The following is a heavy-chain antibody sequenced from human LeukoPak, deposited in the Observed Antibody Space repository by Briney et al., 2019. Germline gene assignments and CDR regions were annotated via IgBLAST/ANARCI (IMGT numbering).Heavy chain of an antibody. V-gene: IGHV3-30*18. J-gene: IGHJ4*02. D-gene: IGHD4-17*01. Sequence: GRSLRLSCAASGFTFSSYGMHWVRQAPGKGQEWVAVISYDGSNKYYADSVKGRFTISRDNSKNTLYLQMNSLRAEDTAVYYCAKGVTTGYWGQGTLVTVSS. CDR2: ISYDGSNK. CDR3: AKGVTTGY. CDR1: GFTFSSYG.